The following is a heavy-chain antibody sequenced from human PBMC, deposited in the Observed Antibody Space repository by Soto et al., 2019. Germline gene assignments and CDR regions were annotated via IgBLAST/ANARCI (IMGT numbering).Heavy chain of an antibody. V-gene: IGHV6-1*01. CDR3: ARGEQYSGRIFDY. D-gene: IGHD1-26*01. J-gene: IGHJ4*01. CDR2: TYYRSKWYY. Sequence: PSKTLSLTYGIPGDSVSRNSAGWSWVRKSPSICLEWLRRTYYRSKWYYEYAVSVRGRITINPDTSKNPYSLQLNSVTPEDTAVYFCARGEQYSGRIFDYGGQGTLVTVSS. CDR1: GDSVSRNSAG.